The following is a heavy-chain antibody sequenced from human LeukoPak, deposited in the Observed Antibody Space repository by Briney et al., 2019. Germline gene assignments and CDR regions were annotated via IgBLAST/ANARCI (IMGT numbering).Heavy chain of an antibody. CDR2: INPNSGGT. J-gene: IGHJ4*02. CDR3: ARDPREGIVVVPGPE. V-gene: IGHV1-2*02. CDR1: GYTFTGYY. Sequence: ASVKVSCKASGYTFTGYYIHWVRQAPGQGLEWMGWINPNSGGTDYAQQFQGRVTMTRATSISTAYMELGRLRSDDTAVYYCARDPREGIVVVPGPEWGQGTLVTVSS. D-gene: IGHD2-2*01.